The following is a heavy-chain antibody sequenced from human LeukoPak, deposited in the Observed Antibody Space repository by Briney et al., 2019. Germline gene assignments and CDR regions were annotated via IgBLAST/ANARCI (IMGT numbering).Heavy chain of an antibody. D-gene: IGHD1-26*01. V-gene: IGHV3-23*01. CDR1: GFTFSDYY. CDR2: ISGGGGST. J-gene: IGHJ4*02. CDR3: AKGGKWDVTPFDY. Sequence: GGSLRLSCAASGFTFSDYYMNWVRQAPGKGLEWVSTISGGGGSTYYADSVKGRFTISRDNSKNTLYLQVNSLRAEDTAVYYCAKGGKWDVTPFDYWGQGTLVTVSS.